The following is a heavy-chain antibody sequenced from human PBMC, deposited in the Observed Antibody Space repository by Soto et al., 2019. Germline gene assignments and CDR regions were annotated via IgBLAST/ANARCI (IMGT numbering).Heavy chain of an antibody. CDR3: ARGPVEKPAAMATDYYGMDV. D-gene: IGHD2-2*01. V-gene: IGHV4-34*01. CDR2: INHSGST. J-gene: IGHJ6*02. Sequence: SETLSLTCAVYGGSFSGYYWSWIRQPPGKGLEWIGEINHSGSTNYNPSLKSRVTISVDTSKNQFSLKLSSVAAADTAVYYCARGPVEKPAAMATDYYGMDVWGQGTTVTVSS. CDR1: GGSFSGYY.